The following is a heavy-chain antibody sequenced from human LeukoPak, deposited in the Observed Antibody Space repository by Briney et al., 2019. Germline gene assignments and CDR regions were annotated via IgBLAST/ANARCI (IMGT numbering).Heavy chain of an antibody. D-gene: IGHD6-13*01. CDR1: GYTFTSYD. CDR3: ARRGSSWYNWFDP. V-gene: IGHV1-8*01. Sequence: ASVKVSCKASGYTFTSYDINWVRQATGQGLEWMGWMNPNSGNTAYAQKFRGRVTMSRNTSITTAYMELSSQRSEDTAVYYCARRGSSWYNWFDPWGQGTLVTVSS. J-gene: IGHJ5*02. CDR2: MNPNSGNT.